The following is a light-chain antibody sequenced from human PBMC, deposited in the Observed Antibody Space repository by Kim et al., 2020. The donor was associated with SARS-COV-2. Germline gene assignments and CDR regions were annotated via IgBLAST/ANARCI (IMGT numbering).Light chain of an antibody. CDR1: QTNRRTQ. V-gene: IGKV3-20*01. CDR3: QQYGDTWWT. Sequence: SPGERATLSCSASQTNRRTQLSWYQQKPGQAPRLLIYDSSTRATGVPDRFSGSGSGTDFSLIINRLEPEDFAVYYCQQYGDTWWTFGPGTKVDIK. J-gene: IGKJ1*01. CDR2: DSS.